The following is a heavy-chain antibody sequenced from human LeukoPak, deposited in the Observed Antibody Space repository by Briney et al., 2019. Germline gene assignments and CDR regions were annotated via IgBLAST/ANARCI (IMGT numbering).Heavy chain of an antibody. V-gene: IGHV3-23*01. CDR2: ISGSGGST. D-gene: IGHD6-19*01. J-gene: IGHJ4*02. CDR1: GFTFSSYA. Sequence: GGSLRLSCAVSGFTFSSYAMSWVRQAPGKGLEWVSAISGSGGSTYYADSVKGRFTISRDNSKNTLYLQMNSLRAEDTAVYYCASGAAIAVAGTFSDYWGQGTLVTVSS. CDR3: ASGAAIAVAGTFSDY.